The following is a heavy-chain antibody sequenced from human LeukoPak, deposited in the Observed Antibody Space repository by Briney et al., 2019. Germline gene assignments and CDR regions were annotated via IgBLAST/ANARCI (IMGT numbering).Heavy chain of an antibody. Sequence: PGGSLRLSCTASGFIFSSFGMHWVRQAPGKGLEWVAVISNEGGNIYHADSVKGRFTISRDNSRNTLYLQMNSLRVDDTAMYYCAKGAYDYVWGSYHNFDYWGQGTLVTVSS. CDR2: ISNEGGNI. CDR1: GFIFSSFG. D-gene: IGHD3-16*02. CDR3: AKGAYDYVWGSYHNFDY. J-gene: IGHJ4*02. V-gene: IGHV3-30*18.